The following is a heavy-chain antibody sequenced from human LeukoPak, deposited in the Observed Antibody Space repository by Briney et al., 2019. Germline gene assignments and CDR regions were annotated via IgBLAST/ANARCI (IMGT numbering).Heavy chain of an antibody. J-gene: IGHJ4*02. D-gene: IGHD6-6*01. V-gene: IGHV4-59*08. CDR3: ARRSTASTDFDY. CDR1: GGSISSYY. CDR2: IYYSGST. Sequence: SETLSLTCTVSGGSISSYYRSWIRQPPGKGLEWIGYIYYSGSTHYNPSLKSRVTISVDTSKNQFSLKLSSVTAADTAVYYCARRSTASTDFDYWGQGTLVTVSS.